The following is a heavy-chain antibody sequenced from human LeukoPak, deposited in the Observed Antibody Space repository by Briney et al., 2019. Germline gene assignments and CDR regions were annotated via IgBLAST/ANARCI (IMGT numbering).Heavy chain of an antibody. Sequence: GGSLRLSCAASGFTFSSYEMNWVRQAPGKGLEWVSYISSSGSTIYYADSVKGRSTISRDNAKNSLYLQMNSLRAEDTAVYYCARGVGANPFDYWGQGTLVTVSS. CDR1: GFTFSSYE. D-gene: IGHD1-26*01. J-gene: IGHJ4*02. V-gene: IGHV3-48*03. CDR3: ARGVGANPFDY. CDR2: ISSSGSTI.